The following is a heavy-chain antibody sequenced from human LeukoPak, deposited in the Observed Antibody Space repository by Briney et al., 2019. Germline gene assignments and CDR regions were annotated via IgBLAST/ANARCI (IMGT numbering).Heavy chain of an antibody. J-gene: IGHJ4*02. CDR2: ISSSSTTI. V-gene: IGHV3-48*01. CDR1: GFTFSSYS. D-gene: IGHD3-10*01. CDR3: ARDRGPGLSDY. Sequence: PGGSLRLSCAASGFTFSSYSMNWVRQAPGKGLEWVSYISSSSTTIYYADSVKGRFTISRDNVKNSLYLQMNSLRAEDTAVYYCARDRGPGLSDYWGQGTLVTVSS.